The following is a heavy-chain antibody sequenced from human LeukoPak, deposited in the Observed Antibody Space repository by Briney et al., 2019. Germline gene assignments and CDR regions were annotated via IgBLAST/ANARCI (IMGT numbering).Heavy chain of an antibody. D-gene: IGHD6-13*01. V-gene: IGHV3-23*01. CDR1: GFTFSSYA. CDR2: ISNSHST. J-gene: IGHJ6*02. Sequence: PGGSLRLSCAASGFTFSSYAMSWVRQAPGKGLEWVSAISNSHSTYYADSVKGRFTISRDNSKNTLYLQMNSLRAEDTAVYYCARMYSPEDGMDVWGQGTTVTVSS. CDR3: ARMYSPEDGMDV.